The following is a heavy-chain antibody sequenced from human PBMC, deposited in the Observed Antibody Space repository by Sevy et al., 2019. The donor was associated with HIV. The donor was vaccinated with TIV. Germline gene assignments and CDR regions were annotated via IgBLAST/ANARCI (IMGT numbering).Heavy chain of an antibody. D-gene: IGHD2-8*02. CDR1: GFTFSNHA. Sequence: GGSLRLSCTASGFTFSNHAMHWVRQGPGKGPEWVAFIRNHGSHEYYADSVKGRFTISRDNSKNTLYLQMNSLRPEDTAVYYCARDRKVLLVVYAIPFDAFDIWGQGTMVTVSS. J-gene: IGHJ3*02. CDR3: ARDRKVLLVVYAIPFDAFDI. V-gene: IGHV3-30*02. CDR2: IRNHGSHE.